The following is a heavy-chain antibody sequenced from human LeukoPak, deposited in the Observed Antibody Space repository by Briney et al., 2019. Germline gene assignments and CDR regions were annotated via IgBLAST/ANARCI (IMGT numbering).Heavy chain of an antibody. Sequence: GGSLRLSCAASGFTFSSYAMSWVRQAPGKGLEWVSAISGSGGSTYYADSVKGRFTISRDNAKNSLYLQMNSLRAEDTAVYYCARARGYYDSSGYYIDYWGQGTLVTVSS. J-gene: IGHJ4*02. CDR1: GFTFSSYA. CDR2: ISGSGGST. D-gene: IGHD3-22*01. CDR3: ARARGYYDSSGYYIDY. V-gene: IGHV3-23*01.